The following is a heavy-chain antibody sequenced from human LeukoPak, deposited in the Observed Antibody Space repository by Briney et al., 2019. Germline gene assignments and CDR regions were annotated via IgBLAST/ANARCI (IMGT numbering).Heavy chain of an antibody. D-gene: IGHD3-3*01. V-gene: IGHV3-21*01. CDR1: GFTFSSYS. CDR2: ISSSSSYI. CDR3: ARDGDFWSGYYFRYYYYYMDV. Sequence: GGSLRLSCAASGFTFSSYSMNWVRQAPGKGLEWVSSISSSSSYIYYADSVKGRFTSSRDNAKNSLYLQMNSLRAEDTAVYYCARDGDFWSGYYFRYYYYYMDVWGKGTTVTVSS. J-gene: IGHJ6*03.